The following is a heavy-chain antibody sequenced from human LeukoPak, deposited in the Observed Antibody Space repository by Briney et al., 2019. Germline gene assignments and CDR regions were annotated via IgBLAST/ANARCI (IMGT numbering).Heavy chain of an antibody. CDR1: GGSISSYY. V-gene: IGHV4-59*08. J-gene: IGHJ4*02. CDR3: AGHHPRNTVDF. CDR2: ISDIGSI. Sequence: SETLSLTCTVSGGSISSYYWSWIRQPPGKGLEWIAYISDIGSINYNPSHKSRVTISLDTSKNQFSLELSSVTAADTAVYYCAGHHPRNTVDFWGQGTLVTVSS. D-gene: IGHD2-8*02.